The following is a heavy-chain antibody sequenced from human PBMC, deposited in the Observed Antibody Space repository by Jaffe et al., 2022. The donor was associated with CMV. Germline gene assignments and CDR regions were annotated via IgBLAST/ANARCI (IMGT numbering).Heavy chain of an antibody. J-gene: IGHJ6*02. CDR3: AKDHIDSSGPPNYYYYYGMDV. D-gene: IGHD3-22*01. CDR2: ISYDGSNK. Sequence: QVQLVESGGGVVQPGRSLRLSCAASGFTFSSYGMHWVRQAPGKGLEWVAVISYDGSNKYYADSVKGRFTISRDNSKNTLYLQMNSLRAEDTAVYYCAKDHIDSSGPPNYYYYYGMDVWGQGTTVTVSS. V-gene: IGHV3-30*18. CDR1: GFTFSSYG.